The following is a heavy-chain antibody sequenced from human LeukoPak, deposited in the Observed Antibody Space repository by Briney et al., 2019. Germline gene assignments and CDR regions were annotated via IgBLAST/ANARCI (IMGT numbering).Heavy chain of an antibody. CDR2: INSDGSST. J-gene: IGHJ4*02. CDR3: ARPGTHVGFDY. D-gene: IGHD1-1*01. CDR1: GFTFSSYW. V-gene: IGHV3-74*01. Sequence: GGSLRLSCAASGFTFSSYWMHWVRQAPGKGLVWVSRINSDGSSTSYADSVKGRFTISRDNAKNSLYLQMNSLRAEDTAVYYCARPGTHVGFDYWGQGTLVTVSS.